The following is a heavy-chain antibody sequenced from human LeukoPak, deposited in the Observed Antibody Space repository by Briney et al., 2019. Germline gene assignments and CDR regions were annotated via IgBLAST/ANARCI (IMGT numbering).Heavy chain of an antibody. D-gene: IGHD4-17*01. CDR2: IYYNGST. J-gene: IGHJ4*02. CDR1: GVSISSYY. CDR3: AREARREGLEDYVFDY. Sequence: KPSETLSLTCTVSGVSISSYYWSWVRQPPGKGLEWIGYIYYNGSTNYNPSLKRRVTISVDTSKNQFSLKLSSVTAADTALYYCAREARREGLEDYVFDYWGQGTLVTVSS. V-gene: IGHV4-59*01.